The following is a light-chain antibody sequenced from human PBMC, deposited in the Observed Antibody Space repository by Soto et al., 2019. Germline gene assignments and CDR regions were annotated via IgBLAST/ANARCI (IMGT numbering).Light chain of an antibody. CDR3: LQDYTYPLT. Sequence: DLQMPQSPSTLSASVGYIATITCRASQSISSWLAWYQQKPGKAPKLLIYDASSLESGVPSRFSGSGSGTDFTLTISSLQPEDFATYYCLQDYTYPLTFGGGTKVDIK. J-gene: IGKJ4*01. V-gene: IGKV1-5*01. CDR2: DAS. CDR1: QSISSW.